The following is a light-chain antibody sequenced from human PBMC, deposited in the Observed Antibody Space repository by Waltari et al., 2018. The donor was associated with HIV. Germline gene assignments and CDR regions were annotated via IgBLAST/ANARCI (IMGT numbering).Light chain of an antibody. J-gene: IGLJ3*02. CDR3: CSYAGSSTSV. V-gene: IGLV2-23*02. CDR1: SSDVGSYHL. Sequence: QSALAQPASVSGSPGQSITISSTGTSSDVGSYHLVSWYQQHPGKAPKLMIYEVTKRPSGVSNRFSGSKSGNTASLTISGLQAEDEADYYCCSYAGSSTSVFGGGTKLTVL. CDR2: EVT.